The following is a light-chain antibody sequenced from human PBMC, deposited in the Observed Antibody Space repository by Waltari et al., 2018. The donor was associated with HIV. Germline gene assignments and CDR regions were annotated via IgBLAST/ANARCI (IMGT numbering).Light chain of an antibody. V-gene: IGLV3-1*01. Sequence: SYELTQPPSLSVSPGQTARIPCSGNKLGEKYVYWYQQRPVQSPLLVIYQDTKRPSGIPERFSGSNSGDTATLTISGTQAMDDTDYYYHAWDSGTGVFGTGTKVSVL. CDR3: HAWDSGTGV. CDR2: QDT. CDR1: KLGEKY. J-gene: IGLJ1*01.